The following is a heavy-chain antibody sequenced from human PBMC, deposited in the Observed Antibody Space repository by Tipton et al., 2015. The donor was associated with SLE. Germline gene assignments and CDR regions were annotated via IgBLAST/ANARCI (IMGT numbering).Heavy chain of an antibody. Sequence: TLSLTCAVYGGSLSGYSWSWIRQPPGKGLEWIGEISHSRTTNYNPSLKSRVSMSLDTSTNQFSLRLSSVTAADTAVYYCARGVAGYFYYCYLDVWGKGTTVTIPS. CDR2: ISHSRTT. V-gene: IGHV4-34*01. J-gene: IGHJ6*03. CDR3: ARGVAGYFYYCYLDV. CDR1: GGSLSGYS.